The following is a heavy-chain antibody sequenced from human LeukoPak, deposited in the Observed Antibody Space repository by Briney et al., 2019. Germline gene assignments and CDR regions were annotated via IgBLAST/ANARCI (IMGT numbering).Heavy chain of an antibody. CDR3: ARVLGVTTGHTFDI. Sequence: PSQTLSLTCTVSGASINSGGFFWSWIRQHPGKGLEWIGHIYYSGYTYYNPSLTRRLAISLDTSKTQFSLRLSSVTAADTALYYCARVLGVTTGHTFDIWGHGIMVTVSS. D-gene: IGHD4-17*01. V-gene: IGHV4-31*03. CDR1: GASINSGGFF. CDR2: IYYSGYT. J-gene: IGHJ3*02.